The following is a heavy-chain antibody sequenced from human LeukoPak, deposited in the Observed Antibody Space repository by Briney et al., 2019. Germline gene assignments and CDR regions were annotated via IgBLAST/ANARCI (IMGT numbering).Heavy chain of an antibody. V-gene: IGHV3-64*01. CDR3: ARVARGYWGKAQFDY. CDR2: ISSNGGST. CDR1: GFTFSSYA. D-gene: IGHD5-18*01. J-gene: IGHJ4*02. Sequence: QAGGSLRLSCVASGFTFSSYAMHWVRQAPGKGLEYVSAISSNGGSTYYANSVKGRFTISRDNSKNMLYLQMNSLRAEDTAVYYCARVARGYWGKAQFDYWGQGTLVTVSS.